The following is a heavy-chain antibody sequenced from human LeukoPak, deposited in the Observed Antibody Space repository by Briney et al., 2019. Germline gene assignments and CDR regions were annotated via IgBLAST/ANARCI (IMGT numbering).Heavy chain of an antibody. CDR2: IIPIFGTA. J-gene: IGHJ4*02. V-gene: IGHV1-69*06. D-gene: IGHD3-22*01. CDR1: GGTFSSYA. CDR3: GSSGYYSWSGYYFDY. Sequence: ASVKVSCKASGGTFSSYAISWVRQAPGQGLEWMGGIIPIFGTANYAQKFQGRVMITADKSTSTAYMELSSLRSEDTAVYYCGSSGYYSWSGYYFDYWGQGTLVTVSS.